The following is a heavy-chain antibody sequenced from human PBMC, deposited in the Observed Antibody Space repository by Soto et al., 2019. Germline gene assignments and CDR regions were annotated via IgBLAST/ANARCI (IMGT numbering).Heavy chain of an antibody. CDR3: AKDWRYNYDSYAFDI. V-gene: IGHV3-30*18. D-gene: IGHD5-18*01. J-gene: IGHJ3*02. CDR1: GFTLSTFA. Sequence: GGSLRLSCAASGFTLSTFAMTWVRQAPGKGLEWVAVISYDGSEKYYADSVKGRFTISRDNSKNTLYLQMDSLRTEDTAVYFCAKDWRYNYDSYAFDIWREGTMVTVSS. CDR2: ISYDGSEK.